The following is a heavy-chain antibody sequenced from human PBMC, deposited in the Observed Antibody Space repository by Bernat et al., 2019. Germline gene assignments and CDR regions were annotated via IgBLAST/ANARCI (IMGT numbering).Heavy chain of an antibody. V-gene: IGHV3-66*01. CDR1: GFTVSSNY. Sequence: EVQLVESGGGLVQPGGSLRLSCAASGFTVSSNYMSWVRQAPGKGLEWVSVIYSGGSTYYADSVKGRFTISRDNSKNTLYLQMNSLRAEDTAVYYCARDVPGGSYWYFDLWGRGTLVTVSS. J-gene: IGHJ2*01. CDR3: ARDVPGGSYWYFDL. D-gene: IGHD2-8*02. CDR2: IYSGGST.